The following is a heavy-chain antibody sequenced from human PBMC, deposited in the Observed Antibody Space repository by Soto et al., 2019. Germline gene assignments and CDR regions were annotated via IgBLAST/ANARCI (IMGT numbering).Heavy chain of an antibody. V-gene: IGHV4-59*01. CDR1: GGSFSPNY. J-gene: IGHJ4*02. CDR2: IYYGGTT. CDR3: ARDWGLDWLLQDRFDS. Sequence: SETLSLTCTVSGGSFSPNYWSWFRQPPGKGLEWVGYIYYGGTTSYNPSLKSRVTISRDNSKNTLYLQMNNLRADDTAVYYCARDWGLDWLLQDRFDSWGQGTLVTVLL. D-gene: IGHD3-9*01.